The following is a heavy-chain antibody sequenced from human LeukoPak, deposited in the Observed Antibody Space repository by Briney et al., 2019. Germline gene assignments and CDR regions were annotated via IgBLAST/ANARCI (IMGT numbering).Heavy chain of an antibody. J-gene: IGHJ6*03. V-gene: IGHV3-23*01. CDR2: ISGSGGST. Sequence: GGSLRLSCAASGFTFSSYAMSWVRQAPGKGLEWVPAISGSGGSTYYADSVKGRFTISRDNSKNTLYLQMNSLRAEDTAVYYCAKDENYYDSSGYYYYYYMDVWGKGTTVTVSS. D-gene: IGHD3-22*01. CDR1: GFTFSSYA. CDR3: AKDENYYDSSGYYYYYYMDV.